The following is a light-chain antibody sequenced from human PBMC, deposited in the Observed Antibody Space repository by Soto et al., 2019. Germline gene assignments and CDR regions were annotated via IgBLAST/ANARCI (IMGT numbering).Light chain of an antibody. CDR3: QVWDSSSDHRVV. V-gene: IGLV3-21*02. CDR2: DDG. J-gene: IGLJ2*01. Sequence: SYELTQPPSVSVAPGQTARITCGGTNIGRKSVHWYQQKPGQAPVLVVYDDGDRPSGIPERFSGSNSGNTATLTITRVEAGDEADYHCQVWDSSSDHRVVFGGGTKLTVL. CDR1: NIGRKS.